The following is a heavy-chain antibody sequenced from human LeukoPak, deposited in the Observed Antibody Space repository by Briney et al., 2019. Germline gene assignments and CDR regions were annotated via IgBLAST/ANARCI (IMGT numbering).Heavy chain of an antibody. V-gene: IGHV1-2*02. CDR2: INPNSGGT. CDR3: ARPRYCSITSWPDAFDI. Sequence: ASVKVSCKASGYTFTGYYMHWVRQAPGQGLEWMGWINPNSGGTNYAQKFQGRVTITADESTSTAYMELSSLRSEDTAVYYCARPRYCSITSWPDAFDIWGQGTMVTVSS. CDR1: GYTFTGYY. J-gene: IGHJ3*02. D-gene: IGHD2-2*01.